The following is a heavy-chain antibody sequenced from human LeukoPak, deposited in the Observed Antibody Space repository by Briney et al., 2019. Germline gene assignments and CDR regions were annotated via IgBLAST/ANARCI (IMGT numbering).Heavy chain of an antibody. CDR2: ISSNGGST. CDR1: GFTFSIYS. J-gene: IGHJ1*01. CDR3: VKADYYDTSNYYYGYFQY. Sequence: GGSLSPSCSASGFTFSIYSMHWVRQAPGKGLEYVSAISSNGGSTYYADSVKGRFTISRDNSKNTLYLQVSSLRAEDTAVYYCVKADYYDTSNYYYGYFQYLVQGTLVTVSS. V-gene: IGHV3-64D*09. D-gene: IGHD3-22*01.